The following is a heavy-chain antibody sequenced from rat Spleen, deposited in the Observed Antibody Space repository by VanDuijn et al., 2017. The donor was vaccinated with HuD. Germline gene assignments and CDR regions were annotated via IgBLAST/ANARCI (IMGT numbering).Heavy chain of an antibody. J-gene: IGHJ4*01. Sequence: EVQLQESGPGLVKPSQSLSLTCSVTGYSITSYYWGWIRKFPGNKMEWMGFVSYSDNTSYNPSLKSRISITRDTSKNQFFLQLNSVTTEDTATYFCARYTATISFDYWGQGASVTVSS. CDR1: GYSITSYY. CDR2: VSYSDNT. V-gene: IGHV3-1*01. CDR3: ARYTATISFDY. D-gene: IGHD1-10*01.